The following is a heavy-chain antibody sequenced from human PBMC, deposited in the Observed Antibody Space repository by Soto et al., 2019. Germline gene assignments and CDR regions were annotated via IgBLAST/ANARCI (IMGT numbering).Heavy chain of an antibody. CDR3: ATATSMVRGNWFDP. Sequence: SETLSLTCTVSGGSISSSSYYWGWIRQPPGKGLEWIGSIYYSGSTYYNPSLKSRVTISVDTSKNQFSLKLSSVTAADTAVYYCATATSMVRGNWFDPWGQGTLVTVSS. D-gene: IGHD3-10*01. CDR1: GGSISSSSYY. CDR2: IYYSGST. J-gene: IGHJ5*02. V-gene: IGHV4-39*01.